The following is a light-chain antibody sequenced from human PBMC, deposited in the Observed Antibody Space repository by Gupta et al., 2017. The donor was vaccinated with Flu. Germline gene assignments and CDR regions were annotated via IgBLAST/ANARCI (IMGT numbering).Light chain of an antibody. CDR3: QQYEDSPYA. CDR2: GAS. CDR1: HSVSSTY. Sequence: PGERATLSCRASHSVSSTYFAWYQQKPGQAPRLLIYGASSRTTGIPDRFSGSGSGTDFTLTISRLEPEDSAVYYCQQYEDSPYAFGQGTKLEIK. J-gene: IGKJ2*01. V-gene: IGKV3-20*01.